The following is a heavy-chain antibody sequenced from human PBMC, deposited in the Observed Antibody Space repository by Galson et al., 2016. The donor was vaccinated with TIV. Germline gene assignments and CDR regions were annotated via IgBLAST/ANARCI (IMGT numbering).Heavy chain of an antibody. D-gene: IGHD2-15*01. CDR3: ARDRVVDATYYYYYFGMDV. CDR2: ITGNSNI. Sequence: SLRLSCAGSGITVADNFITWVRQAPGKGLEWVSSITGNSNIYYADSVKGRFTISRDNAMNSVSLQMNSLRAEDTALYYCARDRVVDATYYYYYFGMDVWGQGTAVTVSS. V-gene: IGHV3-69-1*02. CDR1: GITVADNF. J-gene: IGHJ6*02.